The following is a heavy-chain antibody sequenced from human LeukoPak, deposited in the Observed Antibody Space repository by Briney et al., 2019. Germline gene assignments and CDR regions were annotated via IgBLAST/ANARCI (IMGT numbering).Heavy chain of an antibody. CDR3: AKDFLGRDSDY. CDR1: GFTFSSYA. V-gene: IGHV3-23*01. Sequence: GGSLRLSCAASGFTFSSYAMSWVRPAPGKGLEWVSAISGSGGSTYYADSVKGRFTISRDNSKNTLYLQMNTLRAEDTAVYYCAKDFLGRDSDYWGQGTLVTVSS. D-gene: IGHD2/OR15-2a*01. J-gene: IGHJ4*02. CDR2: ISGSGGST.